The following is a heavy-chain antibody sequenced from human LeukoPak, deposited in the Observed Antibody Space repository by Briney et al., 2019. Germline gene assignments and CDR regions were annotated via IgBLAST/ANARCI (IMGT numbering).Heavy chain of an antibody. J-gene: IGHJ6*03. Sequence: ASVKVSCTASGYTFTAYYLHWVRQAPGQGLDWMGWIYPNSGATYHAQKFQGRVTMTRDTSISTAYLEMNELRSDDTAVYYCARSLPDYYYYMDVWGKGTAVTVSS. CDR3: ARSLPDYYYYMDV. CDR2: IYPNSGAT. CDR1: GYTFTAYY. V-gene: IGHV1-2*02.